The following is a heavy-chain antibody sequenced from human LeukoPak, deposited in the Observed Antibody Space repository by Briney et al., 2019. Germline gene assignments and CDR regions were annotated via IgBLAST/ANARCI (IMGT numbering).Heavy chain of an antibody. CDR1: GFTVSTNY. CDR3: ARGSPPRRNYDSRGYYSYYFDY. V-gene: IGHV3-53*01. D-gene: IGHD3-22*01. Sequence: GGSLRLSCAASGFTVSTNYMSWVRQAPGKGLEWVSVSYSGGSSYYADSVKGRFTISRDNSKNTLYLQMNSLRAEDTAVYYCARGSPPRRNYDSRGYYSYYFDYWGQGTLVTVSS. J-gene: IGHJ4*02. CDR2: SYSGGSS.